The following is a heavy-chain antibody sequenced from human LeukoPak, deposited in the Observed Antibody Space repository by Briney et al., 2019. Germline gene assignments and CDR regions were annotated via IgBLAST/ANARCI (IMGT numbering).Heavy chain of an antibody. CDR3: ARVADYSNSAHADY. J-gene: IGHJ4*02. CDR1: GFTFSSHG. D-gene: IGHD4-4*01. CDR2: IWYDGSNK. Sequence: GGSLRLSCAASGFTFSSHGMPWVRQAPGKGLEWVAVIWYDGSNKNYADSVKGRFTISRDNSKNTLYLQMNSLRAEDTAVYYCARVADYSNSAHADYWGQGTLVTVSS. V-gene: IGHV3-33*01.